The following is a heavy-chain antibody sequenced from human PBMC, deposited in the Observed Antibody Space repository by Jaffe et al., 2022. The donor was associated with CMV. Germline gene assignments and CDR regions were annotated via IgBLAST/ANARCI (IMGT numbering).Heavy chain of an antibody. D-gene: IGHD5-18*01. CDR2: IYYTGST. V-gene: IGHV4-59*11. J-gene: IGHJ3*01. CDR3: ARYGFDAFDV. CDR1: GGSISGHH. Sequence: QVQLQESGPGLVKPSETLSLTCTVSGGSISGHHWTWIRQPPGKGLEYIGFIYYTGSTNYNPSLQSRVTLSVDTSKNQFSLKLSSVTAADTAVYYCARYGFDAFDVWGQGTMVTVSS.